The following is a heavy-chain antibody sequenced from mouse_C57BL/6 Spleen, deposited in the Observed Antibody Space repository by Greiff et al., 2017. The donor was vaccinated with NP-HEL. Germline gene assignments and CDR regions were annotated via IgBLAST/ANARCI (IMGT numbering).Heavy chain of an antibody. Sequence: EVKLVESGGDLVKPGGSLKLSCAASGFTFSSYGMSWVRQTPDKRLEWVATISSGGSYTYYPDSVKGIVTSARDNAKNTLYLQMSSLKSEDTAMYYCARHRDYGSSPRFAYWGQGTLVTVSA. D-gene: IGHD1-1*01. V-gene: IGHV5-6*01. J-gene: IGHJ3*01. CDR3: ARHRDYGSSPRFAY. CDR1: GFTFSSYG. CDR2: ISSGGSYT.